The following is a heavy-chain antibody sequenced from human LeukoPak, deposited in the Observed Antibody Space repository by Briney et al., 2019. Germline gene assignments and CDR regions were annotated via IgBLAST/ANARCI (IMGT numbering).Heavy chain of an antibody. CDR3: ARRLRYFDWLLYYFDY. D-gene: IGHD3-9*01. Sequence: SETLSLTCTVSGVSISSSSLYWVWIRQPPGKGLEWIGTINYSGSSYYNPSLKSRVTISVDTSKNQFSLKLSSVTAADTAVYYCARRLRYFDWLLYYFDYWGQGTLVTVSS. CDR1: GVSISSSSLY. CDR2: INYSGSS. J-gene: IGHJ4*02. V-gene: IGHV4-39*01.